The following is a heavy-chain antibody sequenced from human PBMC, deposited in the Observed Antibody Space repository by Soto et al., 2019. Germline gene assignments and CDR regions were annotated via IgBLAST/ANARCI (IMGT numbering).Heavy chain of an antibody. CDR1: VFTFTSSA. CDR3: AADLSSGYYPPLY. Sequence: SVKVSCKASVFTFTSSAVQWVRQARGQRLEWIGWIVVGSGNTNYAQKFQERVTITRDVSTSTAYMELSSLRSEDTAVYYCAADLSSGYYPPLYWGQGTLVTVSS. V-gene: IGHV1-58*01. J-gene: IGHJ4*02. D-gene: IGHD3-22*01. CDR2: IVVGSGNT.